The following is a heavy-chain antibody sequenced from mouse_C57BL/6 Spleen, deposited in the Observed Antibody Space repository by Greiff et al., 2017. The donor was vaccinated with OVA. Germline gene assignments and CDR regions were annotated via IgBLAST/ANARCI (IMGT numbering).Heavy chain of an antibody. CDR1: GYTFTSYW. D-gene: IGHD2-10*02. J-gene: IGHJ2*01. CDR2: IDPSDSYT. Sequence: QVQLQQPGAELVRPGTSVKLSCKASGYTFTSYWMHWVKQRPGQGLEWIGVIDPSDSYTNYNQKFKGKATLTVDTSSSTAYMQLSSLTSEDSAVYYCARRRYGNYYFDYWGQGTTLTVSS. CDR3: ARRRYGNYYFDY. V-gene: IGHV1-59*01.